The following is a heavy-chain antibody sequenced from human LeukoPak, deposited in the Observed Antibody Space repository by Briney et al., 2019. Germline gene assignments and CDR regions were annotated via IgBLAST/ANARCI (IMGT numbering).Heavy chain of an antibody. J-gene: IGHJ6*03. Sequence: GGSLRLPCAASGFTFSSYNMNWVRQAPGKGLEWVSSITSGSSYIYYADSVKGRFTISRDNAKNSLYLQMNSLRAEDTAVYYCARDPYSGSYGNYYYYFMDVWGKGTTVTISS. D-gene: IGHD1-26*01. CDR1: GFTFSSYN. CDR2: ITSGSSYI. CDR3: ARDPYSGSYGNYYYYFMDV. V-gene: IGHV3-21*01.